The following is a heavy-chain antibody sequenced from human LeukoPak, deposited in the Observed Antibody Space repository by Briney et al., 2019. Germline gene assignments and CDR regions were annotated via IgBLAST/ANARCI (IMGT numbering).Heavy chain of an antibody. J-gene: IGHJ4*02. V-gene: IGHV1-2*02. D-gene: IGHD3-22*01. CDR1: GYTFTGYY. CDR2: INPNSGGT. Sequence: GASVKVSCKASGYTFTGYYMHWVRQAPGQGLEWMGWINPNSGGTNYAQKFQGRVTMTRDTSISTAYMELSRLRSDDTAVYYCASQTYYYGSSGYEFDYWGQGTLVTVSS. CDR3: ASQTYYYGSSGYEFDY.